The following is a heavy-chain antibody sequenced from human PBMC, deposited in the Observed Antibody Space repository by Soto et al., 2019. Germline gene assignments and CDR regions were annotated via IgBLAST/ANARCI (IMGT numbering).Heavy chain of an antibody. V-gene: IGHV3-66*01. D-gene: IGHD3-10*01. CDR3: AMALVRGLMDV. J-gene: IGHJ6*02. CDR2: IYSGGST. CDR1: GFTVSDNY. Sequence: EVQLVESGGGLVQPGGSLRLSCTASGFTVSDNYMSWVRQAAGKGLEWVSVIYSGGSTYYADSVEGRFTISRDNSKNMLYLQMNSLRAEDTAVYYCAMALVRGLMDVWGQGTTVTVSS.